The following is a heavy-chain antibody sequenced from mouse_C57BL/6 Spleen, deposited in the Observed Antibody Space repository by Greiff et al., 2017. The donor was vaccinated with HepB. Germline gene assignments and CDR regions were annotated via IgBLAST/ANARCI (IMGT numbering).Heavy chain of an antibody. D-gene: IGHD1-1*01. Sequence: QVQLKQPGAELVKPGASVKLSCKASGYTFTSYWMQWVKQRPGQGLEWIGEIDPSDSYTNYNQKFKGKATLTVDTSSSTAYMQLSSLTSEDSAVYYCARKGYYGSSYKGAMDYWGQGTSVTVSS. CDR2: IDPSDSYT. V-gene: IGHV1-50*01. CDR3: ARKGYYGSSYKGAMDY. CDR1: GYTFTSYW. J-gene: IGHJ4*01.